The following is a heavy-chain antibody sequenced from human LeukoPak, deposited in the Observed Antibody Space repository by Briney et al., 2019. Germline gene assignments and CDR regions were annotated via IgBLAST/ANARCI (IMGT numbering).Heavy chain of an antibody. D-gene: IGHD2-2*01. Sequence: PGGSVRLSCAASGFTYSNFGMHWVRRAPGKGLEGVAVIWCDGSDKYYADSVKGRSTISRDNYKNTMYLQMNSLRAEDTAVYYCANPSDCSSTSCYYQGDYWGQGTLVTVSS. V-gene: IGHV3-30*02. CDR3: ANPSDCSSTSCYYQGDY. J-gene: IGHJ4*02. CDR1: GFTYSNFG. CDR2: IWCDGSDK.